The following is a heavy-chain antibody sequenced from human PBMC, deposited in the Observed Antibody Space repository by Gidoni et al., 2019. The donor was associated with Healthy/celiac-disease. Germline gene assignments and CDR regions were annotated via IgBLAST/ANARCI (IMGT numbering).Heavy chain of an antibody. V-gene: IGHV3-33*01. CDR2: MWYDGSNK. Sequence: QVQLVESGGGVVQPGRSLRLSCAASGSTCSRFGMHCVRQVPGKGLEWGAVMWYDGSNKYYADSVKGRFTISRDNSKNTLYLQMNSLRAEDTAVYYCARDRGEYGRFLEWLLDYWGQGTLVTVSS. J-gene: IGHJ4*02. CDR3: ARDRGEYGRFLEWLLDY. D-gene: IGHD3-3*01. CDR1: GSTCSRFG.